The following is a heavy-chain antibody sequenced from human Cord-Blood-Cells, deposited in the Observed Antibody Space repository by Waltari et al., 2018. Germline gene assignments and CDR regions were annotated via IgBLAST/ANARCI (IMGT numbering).Heavy chain of an antibody. CDR1: VYSCTGSY. Sequence: QVQLVQSGAEVKKPGASVKLSCKASVYSCTGSYLPLVQQAPGQGLEWMGWINPNSGGKNYAQKFQGRVTMTRDTSFSTAYMELRRLRSDDTAVYYCARDTTNRDWYFDLWGRCTLVTVSS. CDR3: ARDTTNRDWYFDL. D-gene: IGHD1-1*01. V-gene: IGHV1-2*02. CDR2: INPNSGGK. J-gene: IGHJ2*01.